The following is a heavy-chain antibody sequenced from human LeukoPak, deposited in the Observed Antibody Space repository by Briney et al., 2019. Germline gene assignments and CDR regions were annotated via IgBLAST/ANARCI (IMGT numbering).Heavy chain of an antibody. CDR1: GFTFSSYS. D-gene: IGHD3-22*01. CDR2: ISSSSSTI. J-gene: IGHJ3*02. Sequence: GGSLRLSCAASGFTFSSYSMNWVRQAPGKGLEWVSYISSSSSTIYYADSVKGRFTISRDNAKNSLYLQMNSLRAEVTAVYYCASPYYYDSSGYGDLGAFDIWGQGTMVTVSS. V-gene: IGHV3-48*01. CDR3: ASPYYYDSSGYGDLGAFDI.